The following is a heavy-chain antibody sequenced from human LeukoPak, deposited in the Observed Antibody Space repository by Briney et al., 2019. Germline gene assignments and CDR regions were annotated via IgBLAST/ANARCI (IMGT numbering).Heavy chain of an antibody. CDR1: GFTFSSYA. D-gene: IGHD2-2*01. Sequence: GGSLRLSCAASGFTFSSYAVSWVRQAPGKGLEWVSAISGSGGSTYYADSVKGRFTISRDNSKNTLYLQMNSLRAEDTAVYYCAKLGIVVVPAANNNWFDPWGQGTLVTVSS. CDR3: AKLGIVVVPAANNNWFDP. V-gene: IGHV3-23*01. J-gene: IGHJ5*02. CDR2: ISGSGGST.